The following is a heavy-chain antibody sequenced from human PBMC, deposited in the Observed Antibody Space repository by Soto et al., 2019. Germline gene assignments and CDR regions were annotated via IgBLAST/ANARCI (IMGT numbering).Heavy chain of an antibody. V-gene: IGHV1-24*01. CDR2: FDPEDGET. J-gene: IGHJ4*02. CDR1: GYTLTELS. Sequence: ASVKVSCKVSGYTLTELSMHWVRQAPGKGLEWMGGFDPEDGETIYAQKFQGRVTMTTDTSTSTAYMELRSLRSDDTAVYYCARDPKIGCSGGSCYSLSRVALDYWGQGTLVTVSS. CDR3: ARDPKIGCSGGSCYSLSRVALDY. D-gene: IGHD2-15*01.